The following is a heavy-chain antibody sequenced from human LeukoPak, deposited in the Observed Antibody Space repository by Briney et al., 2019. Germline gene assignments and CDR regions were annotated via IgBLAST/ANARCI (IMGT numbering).Heavy chain of an antibody. Sequence: GGSLRLSCAASGFTFSSYAMSWVRQAPGKGLEWVSAISGSGGSTYYADSVEGRFTISRDNSKNTLYLQMNSLRAEDTAVYYCAKDPGRYFDWLLELDYWGQGTLVTVSS. V-gene: IGHV3-23*01. CDR1: GFTFSSYA. D-gene: IGHD3-9*01. CDR2: ISGSGGST. J-gene: IGHJ4*02. CDR3: AKDPGRYFDWLLELDY.